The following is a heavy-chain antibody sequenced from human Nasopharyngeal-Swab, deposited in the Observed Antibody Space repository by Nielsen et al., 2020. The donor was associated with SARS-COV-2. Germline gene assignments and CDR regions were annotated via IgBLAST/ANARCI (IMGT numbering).Heavy chain of an antibody. J-gene: IGHJ3*02. CDR2: ITGNSRTT. CDR1: GFTFSTYS. CDR3: AKDRRITMIVVVMEAFDI. Sequence: GGSLRLSCVASGFTFSTYSMNWVRQAPGKGLEWVSHITGNSRTTFYANSVKGRFSISRDNAKNSLYLQMNSLRAEDTAVYYCAKDRRITMIVVVMEAFDIWGQGTMVTVSS. D-gene: IGHD3-22*01. V-gene: IGHV3-48*01.